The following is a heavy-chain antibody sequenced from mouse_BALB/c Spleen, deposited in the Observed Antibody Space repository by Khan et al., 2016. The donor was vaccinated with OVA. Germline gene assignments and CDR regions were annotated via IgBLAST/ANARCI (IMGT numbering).Heavy chain of an antibody. CDR1: GYTFTEYT. CDR3: ARDAGLY. CDR2: INPKNGVT. D-gene: IGHD3-3*01. V-gene: IGHV1-26*01. J-gene: IGHJ4*01. Sequence: EVQLQQSGPELVKPGASVKISCKTSGYTFTEYTLHWVKQSHGKSLEWIGVINPKNGVTSYNQKFKGKATLTVDKSSNTAYMEFRSLTSEDSAVYYCARDAGLYWGQGTSVTVSS.